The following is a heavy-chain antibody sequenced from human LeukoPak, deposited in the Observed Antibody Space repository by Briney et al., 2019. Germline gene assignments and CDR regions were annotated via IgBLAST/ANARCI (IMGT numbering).Heavy chain of an antibody. V-gene: IGHV3-43D*03. J-gene: IGHJ6*03. CDR1: GFTFSSYW. CDR2: ISWDGGST. D-gene: IGHD4-17*01. Sequence: GGSLRLSCAASGFTFSSYWMSWVRQAPGKGLEWVSLISWDGGSTYYADSVKGRFTISRDNSKNSLYLQMNSLRAEDTALYYCAKVSRPYGDYLDYYYYYMDVWGKGTTVTVSS. CDR3: AKVSRPYGDYLDYYYYYMDV.